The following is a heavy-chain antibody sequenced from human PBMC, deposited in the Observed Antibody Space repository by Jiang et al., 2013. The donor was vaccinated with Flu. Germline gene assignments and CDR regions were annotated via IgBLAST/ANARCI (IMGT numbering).Heavy chain of an antibody. CDR1: GFSLSNARVG. D-gene: IGHD3-9*01. J-gene: IGHJ4*02. CDR2: IFSNDEK. V-gene: IGHV2-26*01. Sequence: VKPTQTLTLTCTVSGFSLSNARVGVSWIRQPPGKALEWLAHIFSNDEKSYSTSLKSRLTISKDTSKSQVVLTMTNMDPVDTAIFFXARRTTTHYDILTGDAPPRFDYWGQGTLVTVSS. CDR3: ARRTTTHYDILTGDAPPRFDY.